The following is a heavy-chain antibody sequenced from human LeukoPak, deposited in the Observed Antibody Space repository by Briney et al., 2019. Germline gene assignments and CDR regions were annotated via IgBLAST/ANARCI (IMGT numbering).Heavy chain of an antibody. J-gene: IGHJ4*02. CDR2: ISSSGSTK. V-gene: IGHV3-48*01. CDR1: GFTFSSYS. Sequence: PGGSLRLSCAVSGFTFSSYSMNWVRQAPGKGLEWVSYISSSGSTKYYADSVKGRFTISRDNAKNSLYLQMNSLRGEGTAVYYCASGAAVGTSRFDFWGQGTLVTVSS. CDR3: ASGAAVGTSRFDF. D-gene: IGHD6-13*01.